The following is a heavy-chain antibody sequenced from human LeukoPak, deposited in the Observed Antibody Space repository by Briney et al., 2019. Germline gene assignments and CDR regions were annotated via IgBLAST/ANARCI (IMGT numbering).Heavy chain of an antibody. CDR2: ISYDGSNK. CDR1: GFTFSSYG. V-gene: IGHV3-30*03. CDR3: ARDPADSGWYFDH. D-gene: IGHD6-19*01. Sequence: GGSLRLSCAASGFTFSSYGMHWVRQAPGKGLEWVAVISYDGSNKYYADSVKGRFTISRDNSKNTLYLQMNSLRAEDTAVYYCARDPADSGWYFDHWGPGTLVTVSS. J-gene: IGHJ4*02.